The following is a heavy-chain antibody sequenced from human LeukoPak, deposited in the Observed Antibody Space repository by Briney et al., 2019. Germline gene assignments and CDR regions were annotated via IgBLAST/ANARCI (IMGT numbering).Heavy chain of an antibody. CDR2: ISSSSSYI. J-gene: IGHJ4*02. Sequence: GGSLRLSCAASGFTFSSYSMNWVRQAPGKGLEWVSSISSSSSYIYYADSVKGRFTISRDNARNSLHLQMNSLRAEDTAVYYCASLEYWGGPDYWGQGTLVTVSS. CDR3: ASLEYWGGPDY. CDR1: GFTFSSYS. D-gene: IGHD7-27*01. V-gene: IGHV3-21*06.